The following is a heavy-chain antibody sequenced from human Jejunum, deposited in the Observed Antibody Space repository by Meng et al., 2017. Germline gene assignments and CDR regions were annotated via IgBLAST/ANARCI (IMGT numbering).Heavy chain of an antibody. D-gene: IGHD3-10*02. CDR3: SREYSLPRPRSGESRNSCYGMDV. Sequence: GESLKISCAASGFTFNAYTMHWVRQAPGKGLEWVAVIGYDGYNKYYADFVKGRFTISRDNSKNTLSLQMNSLRLEDTAVYYCSREYSLPRPRSGESRNSCYGMDVWGQGTTVTVSS. CDR2: IGYDGYNK. CDR1: GFTFNAYT. V-gene: IGHV3-30*01. J-gene: IGHJ6*02.